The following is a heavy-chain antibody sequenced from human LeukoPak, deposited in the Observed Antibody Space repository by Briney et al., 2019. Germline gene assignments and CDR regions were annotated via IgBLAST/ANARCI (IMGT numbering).Heavy chain of an antibody. D-gene: IGHD5-18*01. CDR3: ARDRRNSYGEAFDL. CDR1: GFTFSSSA. Sequence: PGGSLRLSCEASGFTFSSSAIHWVRQTPGKGLEWVASISYDGSNKYVADSVKGRFTVSRDNSKNTLYLQMNSLRGEDTAVYYCARDRRNSYGEAFDLWGQGTMVTVSS. CDR2: ISYDGSNK. J-gene: IGHJ3*01. V-gene: IGHV3-30*04.